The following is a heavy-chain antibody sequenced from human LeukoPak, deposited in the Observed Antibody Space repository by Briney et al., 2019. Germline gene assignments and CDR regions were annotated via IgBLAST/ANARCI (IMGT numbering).Heavy chain of an antibody. V-gene: IGHV1-18*01. J-gene: IGHJ6*03. CDR3: ARDQIVVVPDYYYYYYMDV. D-gene: IGHD2-2*01. CDR2: ISAYNGNT. Sequence: ASVKVSRKASGYTFTSYGISWVRQAPGQGLEWMGWISAYNGNTNYAQKLQGRVTMTTDTSTSTAYMELRSLRSDDTAVYYCARDQIVVVPDYYYYYYMDVWGKGTTVTVSS. CDR1: GYTFTSYG.